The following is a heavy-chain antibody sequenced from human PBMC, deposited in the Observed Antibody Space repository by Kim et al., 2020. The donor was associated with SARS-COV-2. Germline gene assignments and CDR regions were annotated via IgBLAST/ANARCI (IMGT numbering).Heavy chain of an antibody. CDR3: ARDSPYAAYYFDY. J-gene: IGHJ4*02. V-gene: IGHV7-4-1*02. D-gene: IGHD6-25*01. Sequence: AQGFTGRFGFSLDTSVSTAYLQISSLKAEDTAVYYCARDSPYAAYYFDYWGQGTLVTVSS.